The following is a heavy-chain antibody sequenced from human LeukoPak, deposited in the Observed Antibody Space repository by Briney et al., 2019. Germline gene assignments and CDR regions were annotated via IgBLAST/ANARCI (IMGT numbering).Heavy chain of an antibody. V-gene: IGHV1-24*01. J-gene: IGHJ4*02. CDR3: ATGWEYCSSTSCYAYFDY. CDR2: FDPEDGET. D-gene: IGHD2-2*01. CDR1: GYTLTELS. Sequence: GASVKVSCKVSGYTLTELSMHWVRQAPGKGLEWMGGFDPEDGETIYAQKFQGRVTMTEDTSTDTAYMELSSLRSEDTAVYYCATGWEYCSSTSCYAYFDYWGQGTLVTVSS.